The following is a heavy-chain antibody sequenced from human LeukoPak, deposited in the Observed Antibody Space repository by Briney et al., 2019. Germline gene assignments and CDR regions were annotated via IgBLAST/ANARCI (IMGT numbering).Heavy chain of an antibody. Sequence: SETLSLTCTVSGGSISSYCWSWIRQPPGKGLGWIGYIYYSGSTNYSPSLKSRVTISVDTSKNQFSLKLSSVTAADTAVYYCASLGVAIPALNYYYYYMDVWGKGTTVTVSS. CDR1: GGSISSYC. V-gene: IGHV4-59*01. CDR2: IYYSGST. CDR3: ASLGVAIPALNYYYYYMDV. D-gene: IGHD2-2*02. J-gene: IGHJ6*03.